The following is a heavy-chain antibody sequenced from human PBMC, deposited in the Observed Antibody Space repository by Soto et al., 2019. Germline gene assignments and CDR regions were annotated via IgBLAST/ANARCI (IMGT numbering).Heavy chain of an antibody. D-gene: IGHD2-21*02. J-gene: IGHJ4*02. CDR3: ARGGHVVVVTAALDY. CDR1: GDTFTDYY. CDR2: VNPSGGHT. V-gene: IGHV1-46*01. Sequence: QVQLVQSGAEVKKPGASVKVSCKASGDTFTDYYIHWVRQAPGQGLEWMGTVNPSGGHTTYAQHFLGRMTMTRDTSTSTLYMELTSLTSEDAAIYYCARGGHVVVVTAALDYWGQGTLVTVSS.